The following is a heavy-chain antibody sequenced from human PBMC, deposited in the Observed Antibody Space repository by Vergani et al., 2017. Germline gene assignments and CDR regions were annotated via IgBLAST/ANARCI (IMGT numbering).Heavy chain of an antibody. J-gene: IGHJ6*02. CDR1: GGSISSYY. Sequence: QVQLQESGPGLVKPSETLSLTCTVSGGSISSYYWSWIRQPPGKGLGWIGYIYYSGSPNYNPSLKSRVTISVATSKNQFSLKLSSVTAADTAVYYCARGDGDYVFGYYYYGMDVWGQGTTVTVSS. CDR3: ARGDGDYVFGYYYYGMDV. V-gene: IGHV4-59*01. D-gene: IGHD4-17*01. CDR2: IYYSGSP.